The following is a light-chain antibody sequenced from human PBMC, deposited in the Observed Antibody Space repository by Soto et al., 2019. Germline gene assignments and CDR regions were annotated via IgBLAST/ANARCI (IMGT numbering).Light chain of an antibody. CDR1: QTISSW. V-gene: IGKV1-5*01. CDR3: QQYNDWPPRT. J-gene: IGKJ1*01. CDR2: AAS. Sequence: DIQMTQSPSTLSGSVGDRVTITCRASQTISSWLAWYQQKPGKAPKLLIYAASTLQSWVPSRFSGSGSGTDFTLTISCLQSEDFAVYYCQQYNDWPPRTFGQGTKVDI.